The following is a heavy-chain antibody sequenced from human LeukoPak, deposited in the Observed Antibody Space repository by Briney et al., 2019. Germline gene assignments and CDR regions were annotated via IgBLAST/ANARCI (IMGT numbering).Heavy chain of an antibody. Sequence: ASVNVSCKASGYTFTGYYMHWVRQAPGQGLEWMGRINPNSGSTNYAQKFQGRVTMTRDTSISTAYMELSRLRSDDTAVYYCARTSYYYDSSGYASDYYYYGMDVWGQGTTVTVSS. J-gene: IGHJ6*02. CDR2: INPNSGST. CDR1: GYTFTGYY. CDR3: ARTSYYYDSSGYASDYYYYGMDV. D-gene: IGHD3-22*01. V-gene: IGHV1-2*06.